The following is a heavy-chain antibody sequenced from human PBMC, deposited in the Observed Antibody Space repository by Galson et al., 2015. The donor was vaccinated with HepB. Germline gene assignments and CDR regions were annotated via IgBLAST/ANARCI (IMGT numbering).Heavy chain of an antibody. CDR1: GFTFTSSA. J-gene: IGHJ6*03. CDR2: IVVGSGNT. D-gene: IGHD4-23*01. V-gene: IGHV1-58*01. CDR3: AALSTVVTRDYYYMDV. Sequence: SVKVSCKASGFTFTSSAVQWVRQARGQRLEWIGWIVVGSGNTNYAQKFQERVTITRDMSTSTAYMELSSLRSEDTAVYYCAALSTVVTRDYYYMDVWGKGTTVTVSS.